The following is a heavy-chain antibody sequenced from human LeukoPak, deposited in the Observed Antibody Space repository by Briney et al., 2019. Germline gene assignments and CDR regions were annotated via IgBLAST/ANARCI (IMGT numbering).Heavy chain of an antibody. CDR1: GFTFSSYS. D-gene: IGHD2/OR15-2a*01. CDR2: ISSSSSYI. CDR3: VSFYETY. Sequence: PGGSLRLSCAASGFTFSSYSMNWVRQAPGKGLEWVSSISSSSSYIYYADSVKGRFTISKDNAKNTVYLQMNSLRAEVTAVYYCVSFYETYWGRGTLVTVSS. V-gene: IGHV3-21*01. J-gene: IGHJ4*02.